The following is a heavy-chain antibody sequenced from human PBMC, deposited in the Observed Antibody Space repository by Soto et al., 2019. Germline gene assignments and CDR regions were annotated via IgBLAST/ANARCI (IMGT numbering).Heavy chain of an antibody. CDR1: GFTFSSYA. D-gene: IGHD3-3*01. Sequence: GGSLRLSCAASGFTFSSYAMSWVRQAPGKGLEWVSAISGSGGSTYYADSVKGRFTIARDNSKNTLYLQRNSLRAEDTAVYYCAKDGDLGPPDVLRFLEWLSPRPPFDYWGQGTLVTVSS. J-gene: IGHJ4*02. V-gene: IGHV3-23*01. CDR2: ISGSGGST. CDR3: AKDGDLGPPDVLRFLEWLSPRPPFDY.